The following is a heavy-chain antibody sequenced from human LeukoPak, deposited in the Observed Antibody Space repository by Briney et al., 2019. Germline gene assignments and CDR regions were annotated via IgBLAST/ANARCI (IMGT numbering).Heavy chain of an antibody. CDR3: ARDFGIVDNRFDY. J-gene: IGHJ4*02. V-gene: IGHV3-48*03. Sequence: GGSLRLSCAASGFPFSSFEMNWVRQAPGQGLEWISYISKNGGTIYYADSVKGRFTTSRDNAKNSVYLQMNSLRAEDTAVYYCARDFGIVDNRFDYWGQGALVTVSS. CDR2: ISKNGGTI. D-gene: IGHD5-12*01. CDR1: GFPFSSFE.